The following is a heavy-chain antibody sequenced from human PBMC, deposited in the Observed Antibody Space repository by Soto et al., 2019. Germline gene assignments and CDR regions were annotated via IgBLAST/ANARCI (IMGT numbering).Heavy chain of an antibody. D-gene: IGHD4-17*01. V-gene: IGHV3-53*01. CDR3: ARDPRKTSVTTSIDH. Sequence: GSLRLSCAVSGFTVSNNYMSWVRQAPGKGLEGVSVIYSGGYTAYGDSVKGRFTISRDNSKNTLYLQMNSLRVEDTAVYYCARDPRKTSVTTSIDHWGQGTQVTVSS. CDR2: IYSGGYT. CDR1: GFTVSNNY. J-gene: IGHJ4*02.